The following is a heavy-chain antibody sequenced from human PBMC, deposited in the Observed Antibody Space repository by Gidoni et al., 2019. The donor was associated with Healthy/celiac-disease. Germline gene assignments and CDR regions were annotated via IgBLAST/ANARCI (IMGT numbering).Heavy chain of an antibody. CDR2: IYYSGST. CDR3: ARLSIAAAGILYYYYGMDV. V-gene: IGHV4-39*01. J-gene: IGHJ6*02. CDR1: GGSISSSSYY. D-gene: IGHD6-13*01. Sequence: QLQLQESGPGLVKPSETLSLTCTVSGGSISSSSYYWGWIRQPPGKRLEWIGSIYYSGSTYYNPSLKSRVTISVDTSKNQFSLKLSSVTAADTAVYYCARLSIAAAGILYYYYGMDVWGQGTTVTVSS.